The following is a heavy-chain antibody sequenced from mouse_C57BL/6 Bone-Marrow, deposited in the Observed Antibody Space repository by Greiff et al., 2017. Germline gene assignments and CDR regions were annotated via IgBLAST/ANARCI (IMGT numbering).Heavy chain of an antibody. CDR3: ARWGYGSSYPYYFDY. Sequence: QVQLQQPGAELVRPGTSVKLSCKASGYTFTSYWMHWVKQRPGQGLEWIGVIDPSDSYTKYNQKFKGKATLTVDTSSSTAYMQLSSLTSEDSAVYYCARWGYGSSYPYYFDYWGQGTTLTVSS. V-gene: IGHV1-59*01. CDR2: IDPSDSYT. J-gene: IGHJ2*01. D-gene: IGHD1-1*01. CDR1: GYTFTSYW.